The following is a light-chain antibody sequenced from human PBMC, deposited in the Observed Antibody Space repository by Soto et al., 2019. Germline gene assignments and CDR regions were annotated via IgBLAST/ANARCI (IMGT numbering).Light chain of an antibody. J-gene: IGLJ1*01. CDR2: NVS. V-gene: IGLV2-14*03. Sequence: QSVLTQPASWSGSPGQSITISCTGTSSDVGGYNYVAWYQQHPGKAPKLMIYNVSNRPSGVSNRFSGSKSGNTASLTISGLQAEDEADYYCTSYTNRYTYVFGTGTKVTVL. CDR1: SSDVGGYNY. CDR3: TSYTNRYTYV.